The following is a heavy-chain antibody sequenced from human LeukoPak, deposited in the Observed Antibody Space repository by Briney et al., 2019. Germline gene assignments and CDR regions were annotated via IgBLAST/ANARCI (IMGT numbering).Heavy chain of an antibody. CDR1: GYSFTSYW. CDR3: ARHGERGGSSGWTRSYYYYYMDV. CDR2: IYPGDSDT. J-gene: IGHJ6*03. Sequence: GESLKISFKGSGYSFTSYWIGWVRQMPGKGLEWMGIIYPGDSDTRYSPSFQGQVTISADKSISTAYLQWSSLKASDTAMYYCARHGERGGSSGWTRSYYYYYMDVWGKGTTVTVSS. V-gene: IGHV5-51*01. D-gene: IGHD6-19*01.